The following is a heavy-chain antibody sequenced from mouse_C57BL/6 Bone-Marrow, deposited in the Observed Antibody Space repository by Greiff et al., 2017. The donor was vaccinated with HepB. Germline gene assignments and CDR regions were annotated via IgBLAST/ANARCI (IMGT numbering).Heavy chain of an antibody. J-gene: IGHJ4*01. D-gene: IGHD1-1*01. CDR2: IWSGGST. CDR1: GFSLTSYG. CDR3: ARKRTTVVAMDY. V-gene: IGHV2-2*01. Sequence: QVQLKESGPGLVQPSQSLSITCTVSGFSLTSYGVHWVRQSPGKGLEWLGVIWSGGSTDYYAAFISRLTIIKDNSKSQAFFKLNSLLADDTAIYYCARKRTTVVAMDYWGQGTSVTVSS.